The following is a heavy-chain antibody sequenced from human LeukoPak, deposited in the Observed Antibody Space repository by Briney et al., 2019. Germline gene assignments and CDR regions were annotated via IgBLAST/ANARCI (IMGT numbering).Heavy chain of an antibody. Sequence: GASVKVSCKASGYTFTSYEINWVRQATGQGLEWMGWMNPNSGNTGYAKNFQGRVTVTTDTSTTTAYMELRSLRFDDTAVHYCARQFYYDTSGSYYFDHWGQGTLVTVSS. CDR2: MNPNSGNT. CDR1: GYTFTSYE. V-gene: IGHV1-8*01. J-gene: IGHJ4*02. CDR3: ARQFYYDTSGSYYFDH. D-gene: IGHD3-22*01.